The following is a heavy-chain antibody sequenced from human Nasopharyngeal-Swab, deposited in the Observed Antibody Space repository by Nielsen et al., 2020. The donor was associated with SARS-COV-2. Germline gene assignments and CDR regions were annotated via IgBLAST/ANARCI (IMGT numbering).Heavy chain of an antibody. Sequence: GGSLRLSCAASGFTFDDYAMHWARQAPGKGLEWVSGISWNSGSIGYADSVKGRFTISRDNAKNSLYLQMNSLRAEDTALYYCAKTPTNYGMDVWGQGTTVTVSS. V-gene: IGHV3-9*01. J-gene: IGHJ6*02. CDR3: AKTPTNYGMDV. CDR2: ISWNSGSI. CDR1: GFTFDDYA.